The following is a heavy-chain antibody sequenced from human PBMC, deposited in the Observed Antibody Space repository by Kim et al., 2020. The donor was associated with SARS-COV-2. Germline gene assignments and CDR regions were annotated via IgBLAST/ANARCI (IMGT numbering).Heavy chain of an antibody. CDR1: NINFINAW. CDR3: TTPSRGHSGYEMAY. Sequence: GGSLRLSCVASNINFINAWVNWVRQAPGKGLEWVGLIQSNLHGGATEYGAPVKGRFTLSRDDSKNTLYLEMNSLQTEDTAIYYCTTPSRGHSGYEMAYWGQGTLVTVSS. V-gene: IGHV3-15*01. D-gene: IGHD5-12*01. CDR2: IQSNLHGGAT. J-gene: IGHJ4*02.